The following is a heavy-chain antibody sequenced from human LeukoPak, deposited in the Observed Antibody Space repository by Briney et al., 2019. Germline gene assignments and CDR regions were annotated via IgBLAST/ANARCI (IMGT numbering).Heavy chain of an antibody. D-gene: IGHD2-21*01. CDR1: GYTFTSYA. CDR3: ARGGEGSLVVRFDI. J-gene: IGHJ3*02. V-gene: IGHV7-4-1*02. Sequence: ASVKVSCKASGYTFTSYAMNWVRQAPGQGLEWMGWINTNTGNPTYAQGFTGRFVFSLDTSVSTAYLQISSLKAEDTAVYYCARGGEGSLVVRFDIWGQGTMVTVSS. CDR2: INTNTGNP.